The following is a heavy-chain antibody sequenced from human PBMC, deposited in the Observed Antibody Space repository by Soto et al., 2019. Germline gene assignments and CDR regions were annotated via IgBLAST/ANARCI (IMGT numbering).Heavy chain of an antibody. D-gene: IGHD2-2*01. CDR3: ARDQGYCSSTSCSIDY. V-gene: IGHV1-69*13. CDR1: GGTFSSYA. J-gene: IGHJ4*02. Sequence: SVKVSCKASGGTFSSYAISWVRQATGQGLEWMGGIIPIFGTANYAQKFQGRVTITADESTSTAYMELSSLRSEDTAAYYCARDQGYCSSTSCSIDYWGQGTPVTVSS. CDR2: IIPIFGTA.